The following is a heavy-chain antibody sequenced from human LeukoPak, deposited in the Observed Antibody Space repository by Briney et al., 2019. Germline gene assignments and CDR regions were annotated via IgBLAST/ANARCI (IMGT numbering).Heavy chain of an antibody. Sequence: SETLSLTCTVSGGSISSYYWSWIRQPPGKGLERIGYIYYSGSTNYNPSLKSRVTISVDTSKNQFSLKLSSVTAADTAVYYCARQGSLLTGAFDIWGQGTMVTVSS. V-gene: IGHV4-59*08. J-gene: IGHJ3*02. CDR1: GGSISSYY. CDR2: IYYSGST. CDR3: ARQGSLLTGAFDI. D-gene: IGHD4/OR15-4a*01.